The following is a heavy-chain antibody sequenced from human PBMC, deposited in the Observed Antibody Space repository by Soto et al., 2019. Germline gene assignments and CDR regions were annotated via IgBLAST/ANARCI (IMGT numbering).Heavy chain of an antibody. CDR1: GYTFTSYD. J-gene: IGHJ6*04. CDR3: ARERKFDFWRKGLEV. CDR2: MDPNSGST. V-gene: IGHV1-8*01. Sequence: SVKVSCKASGYTFTSYDINWVRQAPGQGLEWLGWMDPNSGSTGYAQNFQGRVTMTRNISINTAHMELSSLRSEDTAVYYCARERKFDFWRKGLEVWGEGTTVTVSS. D-gene: IGHD3-3*01.